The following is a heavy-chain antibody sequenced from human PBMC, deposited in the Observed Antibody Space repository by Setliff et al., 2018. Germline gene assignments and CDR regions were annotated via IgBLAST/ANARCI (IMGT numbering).Heavy chain of an antibody. CDR2: LHTSGRT. CDR1: GASISSGSYY. CDR3: ARDPGFRSGTWSLDL. V-gene: IGHV4-61*02. Sequence: SETLSLTCAVSGASISSGSYYWSWIRQPAGKGLEWVGRLHTSGRTNYNPSLKSRDTISVDTSKNQFSLKLRSVTAADTAVYYCARDPGFRSGTWSLDLWGQGTQVTVSS. D-gene: IGHD3-10*01. J-gene: IGHJ5*02.